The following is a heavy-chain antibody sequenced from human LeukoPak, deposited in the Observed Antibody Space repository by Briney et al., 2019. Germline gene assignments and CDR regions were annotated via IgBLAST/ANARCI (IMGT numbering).Heavy chain of an antibody. Sequence: SETPSLTCTVSGGSISSSSYYWGWVRQPPGRGLECIGSIYYSGSTYYNPSLKSRVTISVDTSKNQFSLKLSSVTAADTAVYYCARLISVYYFDSWGQGTLVTVSS. CDR2: IYYSGST. J-gene: IGHJ4*02. V-gene: IGHV4-39*01. CDR1: GGSISSSSYY. D-gene: IGHD2/OR15-2a*01. CDR3: ARLISVYYFDS.